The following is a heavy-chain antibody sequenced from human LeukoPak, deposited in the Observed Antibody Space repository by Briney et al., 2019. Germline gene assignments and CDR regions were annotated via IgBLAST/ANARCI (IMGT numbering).Heavy chain of an antibody. V-gene: IGHV3-23*01. J-gene: IGHJ5*01. CDR1: GFIFSDEA. D-gene: IGHD2-2*01. CDR3: AKTFCTSTRCYPKFSDS. Sequence: GGSLRLSCAASGFIFSDEAMSWVRQAPGKGLEWVSSISYSSSNKHYADSVKGRFTISRDNSKNTPYLQMTSLTVDDTAMYSCAKTFCTSTRCYPKFSDSWGQGILVSVSS. CDR2: ISYSSSNK.